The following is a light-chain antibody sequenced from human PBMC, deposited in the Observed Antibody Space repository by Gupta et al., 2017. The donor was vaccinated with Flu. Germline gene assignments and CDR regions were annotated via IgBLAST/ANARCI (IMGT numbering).Light chain of an antibody. Sequence: QPVLPQSSSASASRGSTVKLTCTVPNGHSDFIITWHQQQPGKAPRFWMKVKDTGKYNKGSGVPDRFSVSVSGADRYLTISNVQAEDEADYYCETWDTYTRNRVFGGGTSLTVV. CDR3: ETWDTYTRNRV. V-gene: IGLV4-60*03. CDR1: NGHSDFI. CDR2: VKDTGKY. J-gene: IGLJ2*01.